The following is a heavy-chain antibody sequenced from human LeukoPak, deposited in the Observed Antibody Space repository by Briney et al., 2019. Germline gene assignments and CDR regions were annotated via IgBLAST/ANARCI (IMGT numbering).Heavy chain of an antibody. J-gene: IGHJ4*02. CDR1: GFIFSNYG. Sequence: PGGSLRLSCAASGFIFSNYGMSWVRQAPGKGLEWVSVIYSGGGTYYADSVKGRFIISRDNSKNTLYLQMNSLRVEDTAIYYCARDPGGPRGYSFWGQGTLVTVSS. V-gene: IGHV3-53*01. D-gene: IGHD5-18*01. CDR3: ARDPGGPRGYSF. CDR2: IYSGGGT.